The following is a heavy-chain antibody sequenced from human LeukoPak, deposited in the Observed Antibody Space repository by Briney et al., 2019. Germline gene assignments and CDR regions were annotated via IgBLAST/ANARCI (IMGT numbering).Heavy chain of an antibody. J-gene: IGHJ4*02. Sequence: PSETLSLTCTVSGGSISSYYWSWIRQPPGKGLEWIGYIYYSGSTNYNPSLKSRVTISVDTSKNQFSLKLSSVTAADTAVYYCARGSAYYDILTGYSPHPSFDYWGQGTLVTVSS. CDR2: IYYSGST. CDR1: GGSISSYY. V-gene: IGHV4-59*12. D-gene: IGHD3-9*01. CDR3: ARGSAYYDILTGYSPHPSFDY.